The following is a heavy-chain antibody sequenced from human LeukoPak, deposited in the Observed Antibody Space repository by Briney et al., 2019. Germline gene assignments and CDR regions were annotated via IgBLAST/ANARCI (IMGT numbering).Heavy chain of an antibody. CDR1: GFTVSSNY. V-gene: IGHV3-53*01. CDR2: IYSGGST. CDR3: ASPLGTRELVGRY. Sequence: PGGSLRLSCAASGFTVSSNYMSWVRQAPGKGLEWVSVIYSGGSTYYADSVKGRFTISRDNSKNTLYLQMNSLRAEDTAVYYCASPLGTRELVGRYWGQGTLVTVSS. D-gene: IGHD1-7*01. J-gene: IGHJ4*02.